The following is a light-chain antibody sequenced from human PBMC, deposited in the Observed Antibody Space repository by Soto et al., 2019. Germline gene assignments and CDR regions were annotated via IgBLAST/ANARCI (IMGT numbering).Light chain of an antibody. V-gene: IGKV1-5*01. J-gene: IGKJ2*01. Sequence: DIQMTQSPSTLSASVGDRVSISCRASQSLDKWLAWYQQKPGEAPKLLVSDVSNLESGVPSRVTGSASGTGFTLHLSSLQPDDFATYYCQQYTRYPYTFGQGTKLEIK. CDR1: QSLDKW. CDR3: QQYTRYPYT. CDR2: DVS.